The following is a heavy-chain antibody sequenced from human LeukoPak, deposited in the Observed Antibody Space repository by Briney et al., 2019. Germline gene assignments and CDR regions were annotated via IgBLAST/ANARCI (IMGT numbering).Heavy chain of an antibody. CDR3: ARDRACSNGVCSYFDY. V-gene: IGHV4-39*01. Sequence: PSETLSLTCTVSGGSISSSSYYWGWIREPPGKGLEWIESIYYSGTTYYNPSLKSRVTVSADTSKNQFSLKLTSVTAADTAVYYCARDRACSNGVCSYFDYWGQGTLVTVSS. CDR2: IYYSGTT. J-gene: IGHJ4*02. CDR1: GGSISSSSYY. D-gene: IGHD2-8*01.